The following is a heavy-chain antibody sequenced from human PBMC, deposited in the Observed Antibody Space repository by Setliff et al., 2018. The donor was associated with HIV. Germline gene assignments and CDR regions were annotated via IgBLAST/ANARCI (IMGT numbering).Heavy chain of an antibody. Sequence: SETLSLTCTVSGYSISSGYYWGWIRQPPGKGLEWIGSIYHSGSTYYNPSLKSRVTISVDTSKNQFSLKLSSVTAADTAVYYCARAMRGVVVTNMYYYGMDVWGQGTTVTVSS. CDR3: ARAMRGVVVTNMYYYGMDV. CDR2: IYHSGST. D-gene: IGHD2-21*02. CDR1: GYSISSGYY. J-gene: IGHJ6*02. V-gene: IGHV4-38-2*02.